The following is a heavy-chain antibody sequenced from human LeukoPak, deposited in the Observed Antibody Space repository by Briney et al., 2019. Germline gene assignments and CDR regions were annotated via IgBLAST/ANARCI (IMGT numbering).Heavy chain of an antibody. V-gene: IGHV4-59*01. CDR1: GGSISSYY. Sequence: PSETLSLTCTVSGGSISSYYWSWIRQPPGKGLEWIGYIYYSGSTNYNPSLKSRVTISVDTSKNQFSLKLSSVTAADTAVYYCAKTVAAYYFDYWGQGTLVTVSS. CDR3: AKTVAAYYFDY. CDR2: IYYSGST. J-gene: IGHJ4*02. D-gene: IGHD6-19*01.